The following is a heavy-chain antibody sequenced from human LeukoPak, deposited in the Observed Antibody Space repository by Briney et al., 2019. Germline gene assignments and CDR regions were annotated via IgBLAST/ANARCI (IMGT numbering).Heavy chain of an antibody. Sequence: GGSLRLSCAASGFTFSSYSMNWVRQAPGKGLEWVSSISSSSSYIYYADSVKGRFTISRDNAKNPLYLQMNSLRAEDTAVYYCARGIQLWTTYYYYGMDVWGQGTTVTVSS. V-gene: IGHV3-21*01. J-gene: IGHJ6*02. CDR3: ARGIQLWTTYYYYGMDV. CDR2: ISSSSSYI. D-gene: IGHD5-18*01. CDR1: GFTFSSYS.